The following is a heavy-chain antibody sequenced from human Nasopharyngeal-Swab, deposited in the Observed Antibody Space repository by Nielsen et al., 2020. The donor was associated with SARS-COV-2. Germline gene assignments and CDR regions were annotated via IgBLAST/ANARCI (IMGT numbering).Heavy chain of an antibody. V-gene: IGHV1-69*13. J-gene: IGHJ1*01. CDR3: ARDPLPYGDYVSHEYFQH. CDR2: IIPIFGTA. D-gene: IGHD4-17*01. CDR1: GGTFSSYA. Sequence: SVKVSCKASGGTFSSYAISWVRQAPGRGLEWMGGIIPIFGTANYAQKFQGRVTITADESTSTAYMELSSLRSEDTAVYYCARDPLPYGDYVSHEYFQHWGQGTLVTVSS.